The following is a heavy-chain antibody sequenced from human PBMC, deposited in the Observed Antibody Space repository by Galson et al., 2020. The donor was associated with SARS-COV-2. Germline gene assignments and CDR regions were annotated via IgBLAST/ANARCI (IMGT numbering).Heavy chain of an antibody. CDR2: IFYSGST. Sequence: TLSLTCTVSGGSISSYYWSWIRQPPGKGLEWIGYIFYSGSTNCNPSLKSRVTISVDTSKNQFSLKLTSVTAADTAVYYCARDLVGATWAFDIWGQGTMVTVSS. D-gene: IGHD1-26*01. J-gene: IGHJ3*02. CDR1: GGSISSYY. CDR3: ARDLVGATWAFDI. V-gene: IGHV4-59*01.